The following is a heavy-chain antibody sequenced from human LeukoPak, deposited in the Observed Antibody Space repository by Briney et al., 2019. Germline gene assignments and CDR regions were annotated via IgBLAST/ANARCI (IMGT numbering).Heavy chain of an antibody. CDR2: VSGSNGNT. Sequence: GASVKVSRKASGYSFTRYGISWVRQAPGQGLEWMGWVSGSNGNTKYAQKFQGRVTMTTDTSTGTAYMDLRNLRFDDTAVYFCARSGRGTYYYFDLWGQGTLVTVSS. CDR3: ARSGRGTYYYFDL. V-gene: IGHV1-18*01. D-gene: IGHD1-26*01. CDR1: GYSFTRYG. J-gene: IGHJ4*01.